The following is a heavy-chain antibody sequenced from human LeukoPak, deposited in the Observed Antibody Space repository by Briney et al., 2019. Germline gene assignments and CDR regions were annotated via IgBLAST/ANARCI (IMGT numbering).Heavy chain of an antibody. CDR2: ISSSSSYI. V-gene: IGHV3-21*01. CDR1: GFTFSSYS. Sequence: GGSLRLSCAASGFTFSSYSMNWVRQAPGKGLEWVSSISSSSSYIYYADSVKGRFTISRDNAKNSLNLQMNSLRAEDTAVYYCARSLWSGINSQICRYWGQGTLVTVSS. J-gene: IGHJ4*02. D-gene: IGHD3-3*01. CDR3: ARSLWSGINSQICRY.